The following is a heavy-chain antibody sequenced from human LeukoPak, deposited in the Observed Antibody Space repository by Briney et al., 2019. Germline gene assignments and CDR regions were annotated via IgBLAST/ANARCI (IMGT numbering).Heavy chain of an antibody. CDR2: VYYSGSS. J-gene: IGHJ2*01. D-gene: IGHD2-21*01. CDR1: GGSVSSYY. CDR3: SREANSPTARYWYFDL. Sequence: PSDTLYLSCTLCGGSVSSYYWTCTRQSPVRGQEWIGYVYYSGSSNSHPALTSRVTISLDTYENQVSLKVSSVTVVDTAAYYHSREANSPTARYWYFDLWGRGTQVSVSS. V-gene: IGHV4-59*02.